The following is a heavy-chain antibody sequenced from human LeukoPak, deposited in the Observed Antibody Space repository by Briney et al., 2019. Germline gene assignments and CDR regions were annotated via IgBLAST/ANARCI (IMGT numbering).Heavy chain of an antibody. J-gene: IGHJ4*02. CDR2: ISNDGSRK. D-gene: IGHD3-3*01. CDR1: GFTFSRHG. CDR3: ARDRAWNYFDY. Sequence: GGSLMLSCAPSGFTFSRHGMHWVRQAPGKGLEWVAIISNDGSRKYYAHSVEGRFTISRDNSKNTLYLQMDSLRAEDTAVYYCARDRAWNYFDYWGQGTLVTVSS. V-gene: IGHV3-30*03.